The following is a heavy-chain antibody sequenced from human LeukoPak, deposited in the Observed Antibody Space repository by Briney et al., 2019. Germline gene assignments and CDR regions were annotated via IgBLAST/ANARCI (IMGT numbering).Heavy chain of an antibody. Sequence: PGGSLRLSCGASGFTFNNYGMNWVRQAPGKGLEWVSGLSASGGLTYYADSVKGRFTISRDNSKNTLHLQMNSLRDDDTAVYYCAKGGSSWSEFDYWGQGTLVTVSS. CDR3: AKGGSSWSEFDY. CDR1: GFTFNNYG. CDR2: LSASGGLT. V-gene: IGHV3-23*01. J-gene: IGHJ4*02. D-gene: IGHD6-13*01.